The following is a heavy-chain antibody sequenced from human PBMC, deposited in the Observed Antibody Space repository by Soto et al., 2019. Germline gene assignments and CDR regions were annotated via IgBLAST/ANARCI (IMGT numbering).Heavy chain of an antibody. CDR2: ISRDGGIT. Sequence: EVQLLESGGDLVQFGGSLRLSCAASGSSFSSYAMNWVRQAPGKGVEWVSTISRDGGITYYADSVKGRFTISRDNSKNTVSMQMNSLGAEDTAVYYCAKGGFWVHYGLDVWGQGTTVTVSS. CDR3: AKGGFWVHYGLDV. D-gene: IGHD3-16*01. V-gene: IGHV3-23*01. CDR1: GSSFSSYA. J-gene: IGHJ6*02.